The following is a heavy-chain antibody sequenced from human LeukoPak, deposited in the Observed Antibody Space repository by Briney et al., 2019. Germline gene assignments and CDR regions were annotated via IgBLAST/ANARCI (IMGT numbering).Heavy chain of an antibody. Sequence: GASVKVSCKASGGTFISYAISWVRQAPGQGLEWMGGIIPIFGTANYAQKFQGRVTITADESTSTAYMELSSLRSEDTAVYYCARFKGRYYDSSGYYSEIDYWGQGTLVTVSS. CDR1: GGTFISYA. V-gene: IGHV1-69*01. D-gene: IGHD3-22*01. J-gene: IGHJ4*02. CDR3: ARFKGRYYDSSGYYSEIDY. CDR2: IIPIFGTA.